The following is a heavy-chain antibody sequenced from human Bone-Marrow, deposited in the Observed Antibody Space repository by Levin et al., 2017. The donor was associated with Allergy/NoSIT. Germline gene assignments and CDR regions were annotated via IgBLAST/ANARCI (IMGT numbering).Heavy chain of an antibody. J-gene: IGHJ4*02. CDR2: ISAYNGNT. V-gene: IGHV1-18*01. CDR1: GYTFTSYG. CDR3: ARDDSKTYYYDSSGYPYYFDC. D-gene: IGHD3-22*01. Sequence: ASVKVSCKASGYTFTSYGISWVRQAPGQGLEWMGWISAYNGNTNYAQKLQGRVTMTTDTSTSTAYMELRSLRSDDTAVYYCARDDSKTYYYDSSGYPYYFDCWGQGTLVTVSS.